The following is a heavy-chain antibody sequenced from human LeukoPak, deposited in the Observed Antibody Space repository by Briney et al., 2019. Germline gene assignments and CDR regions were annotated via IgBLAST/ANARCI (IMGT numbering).Heavy chain of an antibody. CDR1: GFTFSSYE. J-gene: IGHJ4*02. Sequence: GGALRLSCAASGFTFSSYEMNWVRQAPGKGLEGVSYISSSGSTIYYADSVKGRFTISRDNAKNSLYLQMNSLRAEDTAVHYCARSRDGYNYGFDYWGQGTLVTISS. CDR3: ARSRDGYNYGFDY. V-gene: IGHV3-48*03. D-gene: IGHD5-24*01. CDR2: ISSSGSTI.